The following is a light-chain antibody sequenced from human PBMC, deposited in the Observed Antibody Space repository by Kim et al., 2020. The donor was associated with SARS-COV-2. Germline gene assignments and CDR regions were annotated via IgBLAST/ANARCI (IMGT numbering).Light chain of an antibody. J-gene: IGLJ2*01. CDR2: RDS. Sequence: VSPGQTASITCSGDKLGDKYVCWYQQKPGQSPVLVIYRDSKRPSGIPERFSGSNSGNTATLTISGTQAMDEADYYCQAWDSSTVVFGRGTQLTVL. V-gene: IGLV3-1*01. CDR3: QAWDSSTVV. CDR1: KLGDKY.